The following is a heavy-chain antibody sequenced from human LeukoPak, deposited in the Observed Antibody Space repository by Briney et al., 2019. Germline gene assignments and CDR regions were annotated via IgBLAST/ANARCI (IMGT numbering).Heavy chain of an antibody. CDR1: GFTFSSYA. CDR3: ARFSSYSSSWYGYYGMDV. CDR2: ISGSGGST. Sequence: QPGGSLRLSCAASGFTFSSYAMSWVRQAPGKGLEWVSAISGSGGSTYYADSVKGRFTISRDNSKNSLYLQMNSLRAEDTAVYYCARFSSYSSSWYGYYGMDVWGQGTTVTVSS. D-gene: IGHD6-13*01. V-gene: IGHV3-23*01. J-gene: IGHJ6*02.